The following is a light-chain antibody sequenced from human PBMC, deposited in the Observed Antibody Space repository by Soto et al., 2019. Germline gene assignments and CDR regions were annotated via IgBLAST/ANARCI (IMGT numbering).Light chain of an antibody. Sequence: EIVMTQSPATLSVSPGERATLSCRASQSVSSNLAWYQQKPGQAPRLLIYGASTRDTGIPARFSGSGSGTEFALTISSLQSEDFSVYYCQQYNNWPPVTFGQGTKLEIK. CDR1: QSVSSN. V-gene: IGKV3-15*01. CDR3: QQYNNWPPVT. J-gene: IGKJ2*01. CDR2: GAS.